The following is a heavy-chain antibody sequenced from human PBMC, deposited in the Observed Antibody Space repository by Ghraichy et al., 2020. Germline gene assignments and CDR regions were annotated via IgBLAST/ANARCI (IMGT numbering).Heavy chain of an antibody. Sequence: GGSLRLSCAASGFTFSSYWMHWVRQAPGKGLVWVSRINSDGSSTSYADSVKGRFTISRDNAKNTLYLQMNSLRAEDTAVYYCARAYNWKEKRDYWGQGTLVTVSS. J-gene: IGHJ4*02. D-gene: IGHD1-1*01. CDR2: INSDGSST. V-gene: IGHV3-74*01. CDR1: GFTFSSYW. CDR3: ARAYNWKEKRDY.